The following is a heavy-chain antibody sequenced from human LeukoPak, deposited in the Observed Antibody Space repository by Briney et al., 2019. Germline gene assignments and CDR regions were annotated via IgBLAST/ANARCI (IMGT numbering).Heavy chain of an antibody. J-gene: IGHJ4*02. CDR1: GFTFSNYA. Sequence: PGGSLRLSCVASGFTFSNYAMSWVRQAPGKGLEWVSAIPGSGTSTYYADSLKGRFTISRDNSKNTVFLQMNSLRHEDTAIYYCVIWGDYDVLTGYYVPDYWGQGTLVTVSS. CDR2: IPGSGTST. CDR3: VIWGDYDVLTGYYVPDY. D-gene: IGHD3-9*01. V-gene: IGHV3-23*01.